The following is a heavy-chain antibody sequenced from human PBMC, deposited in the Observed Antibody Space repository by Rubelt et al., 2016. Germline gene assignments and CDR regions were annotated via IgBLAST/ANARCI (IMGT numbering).Heavy chain of an antibody. J-gene: IGHJ5*02. CDR1: GGTFSSYA. D-gene: IGHD6-13*01. Sequence: QVQLLQSGAEVKKPGSSVKVSCKASGGTFSSYAISWVRQAPGQGLEWMGGSIPIFGPANYAQKFQGRVTITAGESTSTAYMELSSLRSEDTAVYYCAREQQLVGGWFDPWGQGTLVTVSS. V-gene: IGHV1-69*13. CDR2: SIPIFGPA. CDR3: AREQQLVGGWFDP.